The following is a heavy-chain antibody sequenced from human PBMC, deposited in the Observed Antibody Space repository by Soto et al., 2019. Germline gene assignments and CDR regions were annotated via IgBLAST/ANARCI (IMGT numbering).Heavy chain of an antibody. CDR1: GFTFTNYW. CDR2: IKQDGTEK. V-gene: IGHV3-7*01. J-gene: IGHJ4*02. Sequence: GGSLRLSCAASGFTFTNYWMTWVRQAPGKGLEWLANIKQDGTEKSYVDSVKGRFTISRDNAKNSLYLQMNSLRVEDTAVYYCARVYSSSSGRAIDYWGQGTLVTVSS. CDR3: ARVYSSSSGRAIDY. D-gene: IGHD6-6*01.